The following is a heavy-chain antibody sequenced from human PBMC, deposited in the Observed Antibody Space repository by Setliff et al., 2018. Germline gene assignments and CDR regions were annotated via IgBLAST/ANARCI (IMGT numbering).Heavy chain of an antibody. CDR1: GGSFNVYF. CDR3: AREGDTSGYYYGGGFDY. D-gene: IGHD3-22*01. V-gene: IGHV4-34*01. J-gene: IGHJ4*02. CDR2: VNHRGDT. Sequence: ETLSLTCAVYGGSFNVYFWSWLRQPPGKGLEWIEEVNHRGDTNYSPSLRGRVTMSADTSKRQFFLKLSSVTTADTALYYFAREGDTSGYYYGGGFDYWGQGIPVTVSS.